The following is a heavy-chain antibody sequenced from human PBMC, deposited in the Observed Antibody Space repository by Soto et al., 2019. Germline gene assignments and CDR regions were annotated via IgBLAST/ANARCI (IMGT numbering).Heavy chain of an antibody. Sequence: ASVKVSCKASGYTFTSYDINWVRQATGQGLEWMGWMNPNSGNTGYAQKFQGRVTMTRNTSISTAYMELSSLRSEDTAVYYCARRGYYCSGGSCYSRWFDPWGQGTLVTVSS. CDR2: MNPNSGNT. V-gene: IGHV1-8*01. CDR1: GYTFTSYD. D-gene: IGHD2-15*01. J-gene: IGHJ5*02. CDR3: ARRGYYCSGGSCYSRWFDP.